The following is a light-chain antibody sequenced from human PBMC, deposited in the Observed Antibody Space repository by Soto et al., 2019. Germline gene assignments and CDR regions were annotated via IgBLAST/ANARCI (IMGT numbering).Light chain of an antibody. Sequence: DIVMTQSPDSLAVSLGERATINCKSSQSILYSSNNRNYLAWYQQKPGQPPKLLIYWASTRESGVPDRFSGSGSGTDFTLTISSLQAEDVAVYYCQQYSSTFYTFGQGTKLEIK. CDR2: WAS. J-gene: IGKJ2*01. V-gene: IGKV4-1*01. CDR1: QSILYSSNNRNY. CDR3: QQYSSTFYT.